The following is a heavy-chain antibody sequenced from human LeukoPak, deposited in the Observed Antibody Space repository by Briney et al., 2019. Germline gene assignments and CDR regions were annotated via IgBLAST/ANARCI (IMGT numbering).Heavy chain of an antibody. CDR3: ARASVSGSYSWDFDY. J-gene: IGHJ4*02. CDR2: INPNSGGT. V-gene: IGHV1-2*02. Sequence: GASVKVSCKASGYTFTSYYMHWVRQAPGQGLEWMGWINPNSGGTNYAQKFQGRVTMTRDTSISTAYMELSRLRSDDTAVYYCARASVSGSYSWDFDYWGQGTLVTVSS. D-gene: IGHD3-10*01. CDR1: GYTFTSYY.